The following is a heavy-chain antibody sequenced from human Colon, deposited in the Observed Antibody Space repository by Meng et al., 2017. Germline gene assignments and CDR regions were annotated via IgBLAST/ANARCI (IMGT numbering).Heavy chain of an antibody. CDR2: ISQSGTT. V-gene: IGHV4-4*02. J-gene: IGHJ4*02. Sequence: QAQPQESGPVLVKASGTLSLTCAVSSGSISSSNWWSWVRQPPGKGLEWIGEISQSGTTYYNPSLKSRVTITGDWSKNQFSLNLNSVTAADTALYYCVRQGMTSYSWGYWGQGTLVTVSS. CDR1: SGSISSSNW. D-gene: IGHD3-9*01. CDR3: VRQGMTSYSWGY.